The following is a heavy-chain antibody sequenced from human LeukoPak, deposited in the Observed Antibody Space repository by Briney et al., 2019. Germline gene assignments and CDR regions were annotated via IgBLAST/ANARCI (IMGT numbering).Heavy chain of an antibody. J-gene: IGHJ4*02. V-gene: IGHV3-7*01. D-gene: IGHD3-10*01. CDR1: GFTFSSYW. Sequence: GGSLRLSCAAPGFTFSSYWMSWVRQAPGKGLEWVANIKQDGSEKYYVDSVKGRFTISRDNAKNSLYLQMNSLRAEDTAVYYCARELGGSGSYWGQGTLVTVSS. CDR2: IKQDGSEK. CDR3: ARELGGSGSY.